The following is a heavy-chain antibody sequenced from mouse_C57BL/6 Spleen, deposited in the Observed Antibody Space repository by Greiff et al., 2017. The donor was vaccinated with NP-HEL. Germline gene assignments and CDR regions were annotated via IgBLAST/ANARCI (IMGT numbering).Heavy chain of an antibody. D-gene: IGHD2-3*01. V-gene: IGHV1-55*01. Sequence: QVQLQQPGAELVKPGASVKMSCKASGYTFTSYWITWVKQRPGQGLEWIGDIYPGSGSTNYNEKFKSKATLTVDTSSSTAYMHLISLTSEDSAVYDCARRDDGYPFDYWGQGTTLTVSS. CDR2: IYPGSGST. CDR1: GYTFTSYW. CDR3: ARRDDGYPFDY. J-gene: IGHJ2*01.